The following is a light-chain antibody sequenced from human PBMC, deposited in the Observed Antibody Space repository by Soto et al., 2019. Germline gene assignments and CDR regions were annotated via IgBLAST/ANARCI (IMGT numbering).Light chain of an antibody. J-gene: IGLJ3*02. CDR2: EVT. Sequence: QSALTQPASLSGSPGQSITSSCTGTSIDVGGYNYVSWYQQHPGKAPKLIIYEVTNRPSGISNRFSGSKSGNTASLIISGLQAEDEADYYCSSYSSSSTPWVFGGGTKLTVI. V-gene: IGLV2-14*01. CDR3: SSYSSSSTPWV. CDR1: SIDVGGYNY.